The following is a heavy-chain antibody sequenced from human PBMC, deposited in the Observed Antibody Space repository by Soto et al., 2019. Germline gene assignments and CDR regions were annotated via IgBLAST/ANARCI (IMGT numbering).Heavy chain of an antibody. Sequence: EVPLLESGGGLVQPGGSLRLSCAASGFPFSSYAMSWVRQAPGKGLAWVSGISVSGGSTYYADSVKGRFTISRDNSKNTLYLQMNSLRAEDTAVYYCASNTRYDPPDYWGQGTLVTVSS. J-gene: IGHJ4*02. CDR2: ISVSGGST. CDR1: GFPFSSYA. D-gene: IGHD3-16*01. CDR3: ASNTRYDPPDY. V-gene: IGHV3-23*01.